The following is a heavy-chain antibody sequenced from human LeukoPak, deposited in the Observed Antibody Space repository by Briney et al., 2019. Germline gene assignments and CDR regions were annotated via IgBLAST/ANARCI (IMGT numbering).Heavy chain of an antibody. CDR2: LSGSGGSP. CDR3: AKAYYDSSGYADY. D-gene: IGHD3-22*01. V-gene: IGHV3-23*01. J-gene: IGHJ4*02. Sequence: PGGSLRLSCAAPGFTFKGYAMSWVRQAPGKGLEWVSALSGSGGSPYDADAVKGRFIISRDNSKNTLYLQMNSLRAEDTAVYYCAKAYYDSSGYADYWGQGTLVTVSS. CDR1: GFTFKGYA.